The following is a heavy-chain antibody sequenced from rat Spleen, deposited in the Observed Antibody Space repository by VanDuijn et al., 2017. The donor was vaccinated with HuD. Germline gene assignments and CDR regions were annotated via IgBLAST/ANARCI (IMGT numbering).Heavy chain of an antibody. CDR3: ATGSSFAY. V-gene: IGHV5-22*01. J-gene: IGHJ3*01. CDR1: GFTFSDYN. D-gene: IGHD1-11*01. Sequence: EVQLVESGGGLVQPGRSLKLSCAASGFTFSDYNMAWVRQAPKKGLEWVASISYEGSSTYYGDSVKGRFTISRDNAKSSLYLQMNSLKSEDTANYYCATGSSFAYWGQGTLVTVSS. CDR2: ISYEGSST.